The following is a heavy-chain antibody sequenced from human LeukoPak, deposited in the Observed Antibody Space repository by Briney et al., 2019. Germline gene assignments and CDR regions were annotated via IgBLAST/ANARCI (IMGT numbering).Heavy chain of an antibody. CDR3: ARELGQQLAMYDY. V-gene: IGHV3-9*01. D-gene: IGHD6-13*01. J-gene: IGHJ4*02. Sequence: PGGSLRLSCAASGFTFDDYAMHWVRQAPGKGLEWVSGISWNSGSIDYADSVKGRFTISRDNAKNSLYLQMNSLRAEDTALYYCARELGQQLAMYDYWGQGTLVTVSS. CDR1: GFTFDDYA. CDR2: ISWNSGSI.